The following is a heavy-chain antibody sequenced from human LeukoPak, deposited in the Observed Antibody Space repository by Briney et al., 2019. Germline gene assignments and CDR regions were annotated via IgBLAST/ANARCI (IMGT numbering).Heavy chain of an antibody. CDR1: GFTLSNYA. CDR3: AKDTDPLIGRSHAFDI. CDR2: LGTAGDT. J-gene: IGHJ3*02. V-gene: IGHV3-13*01. D-gene: IGHD3-16*02. Sequence: GSLRLSCAASGFTLSNYAMHWVRQPAGEGLEWVSALGTAGDTFYPGSVKGRFTISRDNAKNSLYLQMNSLRAEDTALYYCAKDTDPLIGRSHAFDIWGQGTMVTVSS.